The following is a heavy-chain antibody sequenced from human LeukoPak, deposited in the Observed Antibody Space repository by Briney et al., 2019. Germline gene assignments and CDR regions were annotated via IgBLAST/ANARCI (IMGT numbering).Heavy chain of an antibody. CDR3: ARVEGIAAAGSPFDP. V-gene: IGHV3-21*01. Sequence: AGSLSFSSSASGFTFSTYSMNGVPQAPGKGLKSVSSIISSSSYIYYADSVKGRFTISRENAKNSLYLQMNSLRAEDTAVYYCARVEGIAAAGSPFDPWGQGTLVTVSS. D-gene: IGHD6-13*01. CDR2: IISSSSYI. CDR1: GFTFSTYS. J-gene: IGHJ5*02.